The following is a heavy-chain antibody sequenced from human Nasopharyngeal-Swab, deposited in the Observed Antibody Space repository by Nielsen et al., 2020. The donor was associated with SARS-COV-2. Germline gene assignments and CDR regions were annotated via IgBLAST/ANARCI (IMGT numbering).Heavy chain of an antibody. CDR1: GWSFSGYY. CDR3: ARDVTMVRGVIGDYYGMDV. CDR2: INHSGST. D-gene: IGHD3-10*01. Sequence: SETLSLTCAVYGWSFSGYYWSWIRQPPGKGLEWIGEINHSGSTNYNPSLKSRVTISVDTSKNQFSLKLSSVTAADTAVYYCARDVTMVRGVIGDYYGMDVWGQGTTVTVSS. V-gene: IGHV4-34*01. J-gene: IGHJ6*02.